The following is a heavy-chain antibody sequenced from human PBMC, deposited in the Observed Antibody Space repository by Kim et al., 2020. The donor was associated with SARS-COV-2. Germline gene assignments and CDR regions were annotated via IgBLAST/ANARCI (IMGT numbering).Heavy chain of an antibody. Sequence: SETLSLTCTVSGGSISSYYWSWIRQPPGKGLEWIGYIYYSGSTNYNPSLKSRVTISVDTSKNQFSLKLSSVTAADTAVYYCARWAKVYGIDYWGQGNLVTVSS. J-gene: IGHJ4*02. V-gene: IGHV4-59*13. D-gene: IGHD4-17*01. CDR2: IYYSGST. CDR3: ARWAKVYGIDY. CDR1: GGSISSYY.